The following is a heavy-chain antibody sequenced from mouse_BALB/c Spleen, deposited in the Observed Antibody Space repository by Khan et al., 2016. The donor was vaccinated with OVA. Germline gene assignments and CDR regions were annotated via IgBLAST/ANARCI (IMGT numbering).Heavy chain of an antibody. Sequence: VRLQQSGAELVRPGALVKLSCKASGFNIKDYYMHWVKQRAEQGLEWIGWIDPENGKSIYDPKFQGKASLTADTSSNTAYLQLSSLTSEDTAVYYCARSGYFAWFGYWGQGTLVTVSA. CDR2: IDPENGKS. CDR1: GFNIKDYY. J-gene: IGHJ3*01. CDR3: ARSGYFAWFGY. V-gene: IGHV14-1*02.